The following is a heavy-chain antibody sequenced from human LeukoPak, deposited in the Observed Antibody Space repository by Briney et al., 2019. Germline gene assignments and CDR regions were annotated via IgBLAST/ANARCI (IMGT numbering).Heavy chain of an antibody. D-gene: IGHD2-15*01. CDR3: AKEGCSGGSCYQTNYYYYGMDV. V-gene: IGHV3-23*01. CDR1: GFTFSSYA. Sequence: EGSLRLSCAASGFTFSSYATSWVRQAPGKGLEWVSAISGSGGSTYYADSVKGRFTISRDNSKNTLYLQMNSLRAEDTAVYYCAKEGCSGGSCYQTNYYYYGMDVWGQGTTVTVSS. CDR2: ISGSGGST. J-gene: IGHJ6*02.